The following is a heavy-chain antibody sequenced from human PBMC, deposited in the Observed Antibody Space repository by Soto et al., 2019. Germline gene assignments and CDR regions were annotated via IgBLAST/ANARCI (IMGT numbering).Heavy chain of an antibody. J-gene: IGHJ4*02. Sequence: EVQLLESGGGLVQPGGSLRLSCAASGFTFSSYAMSWVSQAPGKGLEWVSAISGSGGSTYYADSVKGRFTISRDNSKNTLYLQMNSLRAEDTAVYYCAKPSTDIVVVVAATPYWGQGTLVTVSS. CDR1: GFTFSSYA. CDR3: AKPSTDIVVVVAATPY. CDR2: ISGSGGST. D-gene: IGHD2-15*01. V-gene: IGHV3-23*01.